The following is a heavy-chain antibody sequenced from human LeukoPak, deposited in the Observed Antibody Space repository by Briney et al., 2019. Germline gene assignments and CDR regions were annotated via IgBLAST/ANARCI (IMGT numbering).Heavy chain of an antibody. Sequence: PGGSLRLSCAASGFTFSNYGMHWVRQAPGKGLEWVAFIRLDGSNRYYADSVKGRFTISRDNSKNTLYLQMNSLRAEDTAVYYCARNYYGSGSYWAPNDYWGQGTLVTVSS. V-gene: IGHV3-30*02. D-gene: IGHD3-10*01. CDR1: GFTFSNYG. CDR3: ARNYYGSGSYWAPNDY. J-gene: IGHJ4*02. CDR2: IRLDGSNR.